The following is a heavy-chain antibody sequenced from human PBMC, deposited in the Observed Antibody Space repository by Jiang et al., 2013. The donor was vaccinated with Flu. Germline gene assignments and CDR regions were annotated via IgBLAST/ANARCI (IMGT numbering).Heavy chain of an antibody. CDR1: VAPSAVEVTY. J-gene: IGHJ5*02. V-gene: IGHV4-39*01. CDR3: ARQINHRKPLLYSGYDGSVRCFDP. D-gene: IGHD5-12*01. CDR2: ETIFYSESS. Sequence: TLSSPALSLVAPSAVEVTYWGWIRQPPGKGLEWIGIETIFYSESSYYNPSLKSRVTISVDTSKNQFSLKLSSVTAADTGIYYCARQINHRKPLLYSGYDGSVRCFDPWGQGTLVTVSS.